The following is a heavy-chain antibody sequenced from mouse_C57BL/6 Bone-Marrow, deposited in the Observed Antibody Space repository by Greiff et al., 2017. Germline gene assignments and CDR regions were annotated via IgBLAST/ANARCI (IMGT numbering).Heavy chain of an antibody. CDR1: GFTFSDFY. J-gene: IGHJ3*01. D-gene: IGHD2-4*01. CDR2: SRNKANDYTT. V-gene: IGHV7-1*01. CDR3: ARDERHYDYDAAWFAY. Sequence: EVKLVESGGGLVQSGRSLRLSCATSGFTFSDFYMEWVRQAPGKGLEWIAASRNKANDYTTEYSASVKGRFIVSRDTSQSILYLQMNALGADDTAIYYCARDERHYDYDAAWFAYWGQGTLVTVSA.